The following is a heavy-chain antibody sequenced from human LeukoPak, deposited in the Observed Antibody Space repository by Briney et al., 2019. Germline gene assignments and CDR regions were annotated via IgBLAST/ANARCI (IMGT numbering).Heavy chain of an antibody. D-gene: IGHD3-22*01. CDR2: RHISGST. Sequence: KPSETLSLTCTVSGGSISSYYWTWIRQPAGRGLEWIGRRHISGSTNYNPSLRSRVTMSMDTSKNQFSLKLSSVTAADTAVYYCARSYYDSSGYYSDYWGQGTLVTVSS. J-gene: IGHJ4*02. V-gene: IGHV4-4*07. CDR1: GGSISSYY. CDR3: ARSYYDSSGYYSDY.